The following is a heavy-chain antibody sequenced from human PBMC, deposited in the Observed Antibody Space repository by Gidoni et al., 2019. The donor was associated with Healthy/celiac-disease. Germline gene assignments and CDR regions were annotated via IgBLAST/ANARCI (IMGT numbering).Heavy chain of an antibody. V-gene: IGHV3-23*04. CDR3: YLNPGDYYGMDV. J-gene: IGHJ6*02. CDR1: GFTFSSYA. Sequence: EVQLVESGGGLVQPGGSLRLSCAASGFTFSSYAMSWVRQAPGKGLEWVSAISGSGGSTYYADSVKGRFTISRDNSKNTLYLQLNSLRAEDTALYYCYLNPGDYYGMDVWGQGTTVTVSS. CDR2: ISGSGGST.